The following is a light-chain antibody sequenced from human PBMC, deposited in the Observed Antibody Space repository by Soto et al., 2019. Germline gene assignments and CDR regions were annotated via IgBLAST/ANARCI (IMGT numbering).Light chain of an antibody. CDR2: EVN. CDR3: SSFVGGNTYV. V-gene: IGLV2-8*01. Sequence: QSVLTQPPSASGSPGQSVTISCTGTSSDVGFYNYVSWFQQHPGKAPKLIIYEVNKRPSGVPDRFSGSKSGYTAFLTVSGLQAEDEADYYCSSFVGGNTYVFGTGTKVTVL. J-gene: IGLJ1*01. CDR1: SSDVGFYNY.